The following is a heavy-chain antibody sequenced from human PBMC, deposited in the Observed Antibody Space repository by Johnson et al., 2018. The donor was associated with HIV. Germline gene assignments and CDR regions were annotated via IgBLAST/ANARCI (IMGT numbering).Heavy chain of an antibody. CDR1: GFTFKTYG. V-gene: IGHV3-NL1*01. CDR3: AREGATIEGRSTFDI. Sequence: QMQLVESGKGVVPPGRSQRLSCAASGFTFKTYGINWVRQAPGKGLEWVSVIYSGGSTYYADSVTGRFTISRDISKNTLYLQMNSLRAEDTAVYYCAREGATIEGRSTFDIWGPGTMVTVSS. D-gene: IGHD5-24*01. J-gene: IGHJ3*02. CDR2: IYSGGST.